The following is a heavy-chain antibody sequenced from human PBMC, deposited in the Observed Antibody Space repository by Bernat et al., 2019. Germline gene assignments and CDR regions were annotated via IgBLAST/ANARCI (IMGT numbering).Heavy chain of an antibody. V-gene: IGHV3-13*01. CDR1: GFTFRNFD. CDR2: IGVRGDT. J-gene: IGHJ3*02. D-gene: IGHD3-10*02. CDR3: ARESMLRGSYDAFDI. Sequence: EVQLVESGGALVQPGGSLRLSCAASGFTFRNFDMHWVRQATGKGLEWVTGIGVRGDTYHPESVKGRFTVSRENAKNSVYLQMNSLRAGDTAVYYCARESMLRGSYDAFDIWGQGTVVTVSS.